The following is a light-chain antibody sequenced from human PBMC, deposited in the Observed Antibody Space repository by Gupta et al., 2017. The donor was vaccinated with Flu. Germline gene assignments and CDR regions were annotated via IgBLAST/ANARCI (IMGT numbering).Light chain of an antibody. J-gene: IGKJ1*01. CDR3: QQDGAPPGA. CDR2: VAS. V-gene: IGKV3-20*01. Sequence: IVLTQSPGTLSLSPGQRATLSCRVSQSFNTHSLTWYQQKPGQARRLHMYVASRRATGIPARFTCSGXGAXSTMTLXGLGPEGCAACCCQQDGAPPGAFGXGTKVEIK. CDR1: QSFNTHS.